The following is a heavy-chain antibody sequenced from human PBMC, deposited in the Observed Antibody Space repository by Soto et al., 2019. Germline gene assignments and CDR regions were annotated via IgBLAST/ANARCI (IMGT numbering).Heavy chain of an antibody. V-gene: IGHV5-51*01. CDR2: IYPGDSDT. D-gene: IGHD6-13*01. J-gene: IGHJ6*02. Sequence: RGESLKMSCNGSGYSFTIYCIGWVLQMPGKGLEWMGIIYPGDSDTRYSPSFQGQVTISADKSISTAYLQWSSLKASDTAMYYCARPVAAGDYYGMDVWGQGTTVTVSS. CDR1: GYSFTIYC. CDR3: ARPVAAGDYYGMDV.